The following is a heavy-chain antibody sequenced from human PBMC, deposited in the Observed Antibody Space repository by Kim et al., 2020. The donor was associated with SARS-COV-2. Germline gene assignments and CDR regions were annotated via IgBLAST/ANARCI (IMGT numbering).Heavy chain of an antibody. Sequence: ASVKVSCKASGYTFTGYYMHWVRQAPGQGLEWMGRINPNSGGTNYAQKVQGRVTMTRDTSISTAYMELSRLRSDDTAVYYCARDPSYSYYYYGMDVWGQGTTVTVSS. V-gene: IGHV1-2*06. CDR2: INPNSGGT. CDR1: GYTFTGYY. J-gene: IGHJ6*02. CDR3: ARDPSYSYYYYGMDV. D-gene: IGHD3-10*01.